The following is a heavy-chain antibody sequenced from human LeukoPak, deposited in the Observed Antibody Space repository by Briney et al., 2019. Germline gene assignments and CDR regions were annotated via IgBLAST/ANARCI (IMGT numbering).Heavy chain of an antibody. J-gene: IGHJ5*02. Sequence: GGSLRLSCAASGFTFSSYSMNWVRQAPGKVLEWVSSISSSSSYIYYADSVKGRFTISRDNAKNSLYLQMNSLRAEDTAVYYCARDLFIYGPPMGDWFDPWGQGTLVTVSS. D-gene: IGHD4-17*01. CDR2: ISSSSSYI. CDR1: GFTFSSYS. CDR3: ARDLFIYGPPMGDWFDP. V-gene: IGHV3-21*01.